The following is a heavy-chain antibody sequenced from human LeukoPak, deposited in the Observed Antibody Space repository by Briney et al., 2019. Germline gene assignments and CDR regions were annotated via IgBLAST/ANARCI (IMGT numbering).Heavy chain of an antibody. CDR1: GGSISRYY. V-gene: IGHV4-4*07. Sequence: SETLSLTCTVSGGSISRYYWSWIRQPAGKGLEWIGRIYTSGSTNYNPSLKSRVTISVDASKNQFSLKLSSVTAADTAVYYCARVEDTAMAYYFDYWGQGTLVTVSS. CDR2: IYTSGST. CDR3: ARVEDTAMAYYFDY. D-gene: IGHD5-18*01. J-gene: IGHJ4*02.